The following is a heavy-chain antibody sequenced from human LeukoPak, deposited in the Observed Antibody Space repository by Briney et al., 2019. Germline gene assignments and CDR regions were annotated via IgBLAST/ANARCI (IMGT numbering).Heavy chain of an antibody. V-gene: IGHV3-21*01. CDR2: ISSSSSSYI. CDR1: GFTFSSYS. CDR3: ARDQVNDYGDDTEFDY. Sequence: GGSLRLSCAASGFTFSSYSMNWVRQAPGKGLEWVSSISSSSSSYIYYADPVKGRFTISRDNAKNSLYLQMNSLRAEDTAVYYCARDQVNDYGDDTEFDYWGQGTLVTVS. J-gene: IGHJ4*02. D-gene: IGHD4-17*01.